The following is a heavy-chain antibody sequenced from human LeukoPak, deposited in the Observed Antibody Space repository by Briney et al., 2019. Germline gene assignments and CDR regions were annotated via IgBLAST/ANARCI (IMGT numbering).Heavy chain of an antibody. CDR3: ARTVGIAVAEDAFAL. J-gene: IGHJ3*01. D-gene: IGHD6-19*01. V-gene: IGHV4-39*01. CDR2: IYYRGET. CDR1: RGSIISTSHY. Sequence: SETLSLTCSVSRGSIISTSHYWGWIRQPPGKGLEWIGSIYYRGETYYNPSLKSRVTISVDTSKNQFSLRLTSVPAADTAVYYCARTVGIAVAEDAFALWGQGTVVTVSS.